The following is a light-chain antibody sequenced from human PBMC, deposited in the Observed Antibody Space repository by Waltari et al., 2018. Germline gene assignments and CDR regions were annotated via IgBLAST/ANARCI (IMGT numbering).Light chain of an antibody. CDR2: EAS. CDR1: HSVNWY. CDR3: QQRRNWPLT. Sequence: IVLTKSPATLSLSPAERATLSCRASHSVNWYLAWYQQRPGQAPRLLIYEASNMATGIPARFSGSGAETDFTLTISSLEPEDSAVYYCQQRRNWPLTFGGGTKVEIK. J-gene: IGKJ4*01. V-gene: IGKV3-11*01.